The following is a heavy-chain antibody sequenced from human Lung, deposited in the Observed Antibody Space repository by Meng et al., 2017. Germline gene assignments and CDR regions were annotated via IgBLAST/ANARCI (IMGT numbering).Heavy chain of an antibody. D-gene: IGHD4-17*01. Sequence: VEARGGLVPPGGSLRLSCAASGFTFSTHWMHWVRQAPGKGLEWVSRITGDGSSTIYADSVQGRFTMSRDNAKNTLSLQMNSLRAEDTAVYYCARGGVTTDDWGQGTLVTVSS. CDR3: ARGGVTTDD. J-gene: IGHJ4*02. V-gene: IGHV3-74*01. CDR2: ITGDGSST. CDR1: GFTFSTHW.